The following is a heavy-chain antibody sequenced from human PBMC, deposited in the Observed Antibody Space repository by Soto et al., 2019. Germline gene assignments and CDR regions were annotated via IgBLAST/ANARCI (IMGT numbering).Heavy chain of an antibody. CDR2: IKQDGIEK. J-gene: IGHJ4*02. CDR3: ARDHIVGATNFDD. Sequence: GGSLRLSCAASGFTFSSYWMSWVRQAPGKGLEWVANIKQDGIEKYYVDSVKGRFTIPRDNAKNSLYLQMNSLRVEDTAVYYCARDHIVGATNFDDWGQGTLVTVSS. D-gene: IGHD1-26*01. CDR1: GFTFSSYW. V-gene: IGHV3-7*01.